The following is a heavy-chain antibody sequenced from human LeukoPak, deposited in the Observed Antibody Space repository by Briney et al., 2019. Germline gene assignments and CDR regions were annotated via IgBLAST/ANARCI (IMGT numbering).Heavy chain of an antibody. V-gene: IGHV3-30*04. CDR1: GFIFSSYA. CDR3: ARAAGEEGPDFDF. D-gene: IGHD3-10*01. Sequence: GGSLRLSCEASGFIFSSYAIHWARQAPGKGLEWVGIISSDGKKKFYADSLKGRFTISRDNSKNTPYLQMNSLRADDTAVYYCARAAGEEGPDFDFWGQGTLVTVSS. CDR2: ISSDGKKK. J-gene: IGHJ4*02.